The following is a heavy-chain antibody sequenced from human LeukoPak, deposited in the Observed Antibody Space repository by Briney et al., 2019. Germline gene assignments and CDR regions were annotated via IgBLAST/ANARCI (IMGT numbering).Heavy chain of an antibody. CDR3: ARGGSRGYSGYDSN. D-gene: IGHD5-12*01. CDR2: IYRDGSS. V-gene: IGHV3-53*01. CDR1: GLSVSSNY. J-gene: IGHJ4*02. Sequence: GGSLRLSCVASGLSVSSNYMSWVRQAPGKGLEWVSVIYRDGSSYYAESVKGRFTISRDNAESSLYLQMNSLRAEDTAVYYCARGGSRGYSGYDSNWGQGTLVTVSS.